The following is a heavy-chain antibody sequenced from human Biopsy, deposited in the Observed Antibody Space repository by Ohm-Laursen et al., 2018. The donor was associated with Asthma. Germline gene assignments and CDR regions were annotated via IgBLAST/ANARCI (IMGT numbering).Heavy chain of an antibody. CDR2: ISFDGSNK. J-gene: IGHJ3*02. Sequence: SLRLSCTASGFSFSRYGMHWVRQAPGKGLEWVAVISFDGSNKYYGDSVKGRFTMARDNSKNTLDLQMNSLREEDTAVYYCVRDGTDDAFDIWGQGTVVSVSS. CDR1: GFSFSRYG. CDR3: VRDGTDDAFDI. D-gene: IGHD1-1*01. V-gene: IGHV3-30*03.